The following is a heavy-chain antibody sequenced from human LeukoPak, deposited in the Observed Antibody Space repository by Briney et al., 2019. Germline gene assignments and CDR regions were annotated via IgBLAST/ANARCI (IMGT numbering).Heavy chain of an antibody. CDR2: ISYDGSNK. J-gene: IGHJ4*02. CDR1: GFTFSSYA. V-gene: IGHV3-30-3*01. Sequence: GGSLRLSCAASGFTFSSYAMHWVRQAPGKGLEWVAVISYDGSNKYYADSVKGRFTISRDNAKNSLYLQMNSLRAEDTAVYYCARDPPSGWLVRGGYFDHWGQGTLVTVSS. D-gene: IGHD6-19*01. CDR3: ARDPPSGWLVRGGYFDH.